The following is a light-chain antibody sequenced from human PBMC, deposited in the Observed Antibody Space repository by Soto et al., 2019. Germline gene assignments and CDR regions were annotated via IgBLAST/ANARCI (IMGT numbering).Light chain of an antibody. CDR1: SSDVGGYNY. V-gene: IGLV2-14*01. J-gene: IGLJ3*02. CDR3: SSYTSSSTRV. CDR2: EVS. Sequence: QSVLTQPASVSGSPGQSITISCTGTSSDVGGYNYVSWYLQHPGKAPKLMIYEVSNRPSGVSNRFSGSKSGNTASLTISGLQAEDEADYYCSSYTSSSTRVFGGGTKLTVL.